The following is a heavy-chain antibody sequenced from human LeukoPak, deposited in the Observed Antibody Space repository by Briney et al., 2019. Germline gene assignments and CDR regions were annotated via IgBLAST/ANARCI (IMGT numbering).Heavy chain of an antibody. J-gene: IGHJ4*02. CDR2: IIPIFGTA. D-gene: IGHD5-18*01. V-gene: IGHV1-69*05. CDR1: GGTFSSYA. Sequence: SVKVSCKASGGTFSSYAISWVRQAPGQGLEWMGRIIPIFGTANYAQKFQGRVTITTDESTSTAYMELSRLGSEDTAVYYRARDPGYSYGYDFDYWGQGTLGTVSS. CDR3: ARDPGYSYGYDFDY.